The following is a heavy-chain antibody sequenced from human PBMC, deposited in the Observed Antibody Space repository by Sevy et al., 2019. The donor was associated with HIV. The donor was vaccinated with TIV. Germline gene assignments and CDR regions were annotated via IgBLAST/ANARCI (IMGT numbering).Heavy chain of an antibody. Sequence: SETLSLTCTLSGGSFSDYYWTWIRQSPGKGLEWIGYIYRDGIVDYNPSLKSPVSILKDRSRSQLSLRLSSLTAADTAVYYCARRALGGPDIWGPGTMVTVSS. J-gene: IGHJ3*02. CDR2: IYRDGIV. CDR3: ARRALGGPDI. D-gene: IGHD6-25*01. CDR1: GGSFSDYY. V-gene: IGHV4-59*01.